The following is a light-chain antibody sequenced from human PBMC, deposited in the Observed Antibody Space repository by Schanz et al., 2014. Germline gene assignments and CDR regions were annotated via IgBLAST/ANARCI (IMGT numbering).Light chain of an antibody. CDR1: SSDVGGYDY. V-gene: IGLV2-11*01. CDR3: SSYATTNTLV. J-gene: IGLJ2*01. CDR2: DVS. Sequence: QSALTQPRSVSGSPGQSVTISCTGTSSDVGGYDYVSWSQQHPGKAPKFMIYDVSKRPSGVPDRFTGSKSAYTASLTISGLQAEDEADYYCSSYATTNTLVFGGGTKLTVL.